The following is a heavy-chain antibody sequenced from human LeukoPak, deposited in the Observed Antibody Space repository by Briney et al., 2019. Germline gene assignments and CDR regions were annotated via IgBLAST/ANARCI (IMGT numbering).Heavy chain of an antibody. CDR2: ISGSGGST. CDR3: AKTPAAYYYYYMDV. Sequence: PGGSLRLSCAASGFTFSSYGMHWVRQAPGKGLEWVSAISGSGGSTYYADSVKGRFTISRDNSKNTLYLQMNSLRAEDTAVYYCAKTPAAYYYYYMDVWGKGTTVTISS. J-gene: IGHJ6*03. V-gene: IGHV3-23*01. CDR1: GFTFSSYG. D-gene: IGHD6-25*01.